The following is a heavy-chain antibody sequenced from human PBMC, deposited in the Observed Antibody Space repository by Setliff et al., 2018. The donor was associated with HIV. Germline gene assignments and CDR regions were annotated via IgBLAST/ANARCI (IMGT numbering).Heavy chain of an antibody. CDR2: MNPNSGNT. V-gene: IGHV1-8*01. Sequence: ASVKVSCKASGYTFTNYDINWVRQVTGQGLEWMGWMNPNSGNTGYGQKFQGRVTMTRDTSISTAYMELSNLGSEDTAVYYCARRIGFDVWGQGTKVTVSS. D-gene: IGHD2-15*01. J-gene: IGHJ3*01. CDR3: ARRIGFDV. CDR1: GYTFTNYD.